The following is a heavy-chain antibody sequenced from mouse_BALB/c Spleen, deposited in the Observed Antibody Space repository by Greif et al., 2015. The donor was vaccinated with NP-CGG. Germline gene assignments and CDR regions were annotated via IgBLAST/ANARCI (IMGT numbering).Heavy chain of an antibody. D-gene: IGHD2-4*01. Sequence: EVQVVESGGGLVKPGGSLKLSCAASGFTFSSYAMSWVRQTPEKRLEWVATISSGGSYTYYPDSVKGRFTISRDNAKNTLYLQMSRLRSEDTAMYYCAREEYDYDEGAWFAYWGQGTLVTVSA. V-gene: IGHV5-9-3*01. CDR2: ISSGGSYT. CDR3: AREEYDYDEGAWFAY. CDR1: GFTFSSYA. J-gene: IGHJ3*01.